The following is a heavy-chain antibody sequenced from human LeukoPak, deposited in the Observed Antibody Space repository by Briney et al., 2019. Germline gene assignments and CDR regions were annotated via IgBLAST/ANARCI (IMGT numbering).Heavy chain of an antibody. CDR1: GYTLTELC. Sequence: ASVTVSFTFSGYTLTELCMDWVRRGPGKGLERVGGFDPEDGETIYAQKFQGRVTMPDDTSTDTAYMELSSLRSDDTAVYYCATAQGRKDFDSWGQGPLVTVSS. CDR3: ATAQGRKDFDS. V-gene: IGHV1-24*01. CDR2: FDPEDGET. J-gene: IGHJ4*02. D-gene: IGHD1-14*01.